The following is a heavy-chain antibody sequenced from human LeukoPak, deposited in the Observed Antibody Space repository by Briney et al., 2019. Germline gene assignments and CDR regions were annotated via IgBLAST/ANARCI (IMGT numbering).Heavy chain of an antibody. V-gene: IGHV3-30*02. CDR1: GFTFSSYG. Sequence: GGSLRLSCAASGFTFSSYGMHWVRQAPGKGLEWVAFVRYDGSNKYYADSVKGRFTISRDNSKNTLYLQMNSLRAEDTAVYYCAKTYGGNPFFDYWGQGTLVTVSS. D-gene: IGHD4-23*01. CDR3: AKTYGGNPFFDY. J-gene: IGHJ4*02. CDR2: VRYDGSNK.